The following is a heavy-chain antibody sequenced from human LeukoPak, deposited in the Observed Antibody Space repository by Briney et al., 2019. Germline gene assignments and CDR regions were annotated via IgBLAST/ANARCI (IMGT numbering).Heavy chain of an antibody. D-gene: IGHD6-19*01. V-gene: IGHV4-34*01. Sequence: SETLSLTCAVYGGSFSDYYWTWIREPPGKGLEWIGEINHRGSTHYNPSLKSRVTISVDTSKKQFSLKLSSVTAADTAVYYCATYSTGFDIWGQGTVVTVSS. J-gene: IGHJ3*02. CDR1: GGSFSDYY. CDR2: INHRGST. CDR3: ATYSTGFDI.